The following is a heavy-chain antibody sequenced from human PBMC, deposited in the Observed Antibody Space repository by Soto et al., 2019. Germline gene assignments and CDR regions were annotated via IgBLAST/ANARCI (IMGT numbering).Heavy chain of an antibody. CDR2: IYPGDSDT. CDR3: ARRGQYCANSTCRLDP. D-gene: IGHD2-8*01. V-gene: IGHV5-51*01. Sequence: GESLKISCKASGYSFSDYWIGWVRQMPGRGLEWMGIIYPGDSDTRYSASFQGQVTISADKSISTTFLQWSSLKASDTAMYYCARRGQYCANSTCRLDPWGHGTLVTVSS. CDR1: GYSFSDYW. J-gene: IGHJ5*02.